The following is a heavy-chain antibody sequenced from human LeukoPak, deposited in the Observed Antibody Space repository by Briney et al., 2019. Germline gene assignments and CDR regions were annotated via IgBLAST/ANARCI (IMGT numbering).Heavy chain of an antibody. J-gene: IGHJ4*02. CDR2: IWNDGSDI. CDR3: ARDASLGYCSSTSCYKDY. Sequence: GGSLRLSCAASGFTFSSCGIHWVRQAPGKGLEWVALIWNDGSDIYYADSVKGRFTISRDNSKNTLYLQMNSLRAEDTAVYYCARDASLGYCSSTSCYKDYWGQGTLVTVSS. CDR1: GFTFSSCG. V-gene: IGHV3-33*01. D-gene: IGHD2-2*02.